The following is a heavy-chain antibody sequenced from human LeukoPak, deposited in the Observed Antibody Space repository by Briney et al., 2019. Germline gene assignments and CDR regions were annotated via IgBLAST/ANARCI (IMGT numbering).Heavy chain of an antibody. CDR3: AKDPTGDLGAFDI. J-gene: IGHJ3*02. V-gene: IGHV3-9*01. D-gene: IGHD7-27*01. CDR1: GFAFDDYA. CDR2: ISWNSGSI. Sequence: GGSLRLPCAASGFAFDDYAMHWVRQAPGKGLEWVSGISWNSGSIGYADSVKGRFTISRDNAKNSLYLQMNSLRAEDTALYYCAKDPTGDLGAFDIWGQGTMVTVSS.